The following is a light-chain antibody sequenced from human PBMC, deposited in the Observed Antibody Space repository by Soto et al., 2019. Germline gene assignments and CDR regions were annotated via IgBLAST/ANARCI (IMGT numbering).Light chain of an antibody. CDR3: QQRSNSLT. CDR2: DAS. V-gene: IGKV3-11*01. J-gene: IGKJ4*01. CDR1: QSVNSY. Sequence: EIVLTQSPATLSLSPGERATLSCRASQSVNSYLAWYQQKPGQAPRLLIYDASNRATDIPARFSGSGSGTDFTLTISSLEPEDFAVYYCQQRSNSLTFGRGTKVEIK.